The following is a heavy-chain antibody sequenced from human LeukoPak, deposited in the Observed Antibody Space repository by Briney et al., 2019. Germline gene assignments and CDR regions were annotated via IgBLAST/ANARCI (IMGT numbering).Heavy chain of an antibody. CDR2: IYYSGST. CDR3: ARRYYYDSSGPFDY. D-gene: IGHD3-22*01. Sequence: SETLSLTCTVSGGSISSYYWSWIRQPPGEGLEWIGYIYYSGSTNYNPSLKSRVTISVDTSKTQFSLKLSSVTAADTAVYYCARRYYYDSSGPFDYWGQGTLVTVSS. CDR1: GGSISSYY. V-gene: IGHV4-59*01. J-gene: IGHJ4*02.